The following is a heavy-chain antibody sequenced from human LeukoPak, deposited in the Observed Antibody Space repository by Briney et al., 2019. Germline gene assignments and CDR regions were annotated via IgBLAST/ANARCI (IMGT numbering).Heavy chain of an antibody. CDR3: ARGRRFGELSHPTYYFDY. Sequence: SETLSLTCTVSGGSISSYYWSWIRQPPGKGLEWIGYIYYSGSTNYNPSLKSRVTISVDTSKNQFSLKLSSVTAADTAVYYCARGRRFGELSHPTYYFDYWGQGTQVTVSS. D-gene: IGHD3-10*01. V-gene: IGHV4-59*01. J-gene: IGHJ4*02. CDR1: GGSISSYY. CDR2: IYYSGST.